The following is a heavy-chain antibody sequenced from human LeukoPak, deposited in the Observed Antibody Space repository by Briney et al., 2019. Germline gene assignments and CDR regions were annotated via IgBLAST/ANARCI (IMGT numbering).Heavy chain of an antibody. CDR2: IYYSGST. CDR1: GGSISSYY. CDR3: ASRAWDENYFDY. J-gene: IGHJ4*02. D-gene: IGHD1-26*01. V-gene: IGHV4-59*01. Sequence: PSETLSLTRTVSGGSISSYYWSWIRQPPGKGLEWIGYIYYSGSTNYNPSLKSRVTISVDTSKNQFSLKLSSVTAADTAVYYCASRAWDENYFDYWGQGTLVTVSS.